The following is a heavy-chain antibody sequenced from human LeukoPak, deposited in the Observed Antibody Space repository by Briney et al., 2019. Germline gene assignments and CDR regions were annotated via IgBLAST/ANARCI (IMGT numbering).Heavy chain of an antibody. CDR1: GGSISSSSYY. J-gene: IGHJ4*02. CDR2: FYYSGST. D-gene: IGHD3-16*02. Sequence: PSETLSLTCTVSGGSISSSSYYWGWIRQPPGKGLEWIGTFYYSGSTYYNPSLKSRFTVSVDTSKNQFSLNLSSVTAADTAVYYCARHSTSYDYVWGSYRYTPSYYFDYWGQGTLVTVSS. V-gene: IGHV4-39*01. CDR3: ARHSTSYDYVWGSYRYTPSYYFDY.